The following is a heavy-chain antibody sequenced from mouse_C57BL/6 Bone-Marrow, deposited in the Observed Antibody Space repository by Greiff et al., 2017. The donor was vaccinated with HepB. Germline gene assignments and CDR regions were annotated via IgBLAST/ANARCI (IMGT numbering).Heavy chain of an antibody. CDR2: ISNGGGST. CDR3: AMTIYYDYDGFAY. CDR1: GFTFSDYY. V-gene: IGHV5-12*01. D-gene: IGHD2-4*01. J-gene: IGHJ3*01. Sequence: EVQRVESGGGLVQPGGSLKLSCAASGFTFSDYYMYWVRQTPGKGLEWVAYISNGGGSTYYPDTVKGRFTISRDNAKNTLYLQMSRLKSEDTAMYYCAMTIYYDYDGFAYWGQGTLVTVSA.